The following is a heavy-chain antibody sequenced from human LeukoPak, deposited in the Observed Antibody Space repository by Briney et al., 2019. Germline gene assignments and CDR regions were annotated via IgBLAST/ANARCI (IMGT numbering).Heavy chain of an antibody. J-gene: IGHJ1*01. CDR3: TCDYGQN. V-gene: IGHV3-73*01. Sequence: ARGSLRLSCAASGFTFSGSSMYWVRQASGKGLEWVGRIRSKANSYATAYGASAKGRFTISRDDSKNTAYLQMNSLKTEDTAVYYCTCDYGQNWGQGTLVTVSS. CDR1: GFTFSGSS. CDR2: IRSKANSYAT. D-gene: IGHD4-17*01.